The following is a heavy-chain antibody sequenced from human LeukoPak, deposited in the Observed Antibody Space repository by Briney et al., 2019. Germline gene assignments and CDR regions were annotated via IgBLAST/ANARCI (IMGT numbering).Heavy chain of an antibody. Sequence: GGSLRLSCAASGFTFNDYSMNWVRQAPGKGLEWFSAISGSGGSTYYADSVKGRFTISRDNSKNTLYLQMNSLRAEDTAVYYCAKHAFWGSSGFDAFDIWGQGTMVTVSS. J-gene: IGHJ3*02. CDR2: ISGSGGST. D-gene: IGHD6-19*01. V-gene: IGHV3-23*01. CDR1: GFTFNDYS. CDR3: AKHAFWGSSGFDAFDI.